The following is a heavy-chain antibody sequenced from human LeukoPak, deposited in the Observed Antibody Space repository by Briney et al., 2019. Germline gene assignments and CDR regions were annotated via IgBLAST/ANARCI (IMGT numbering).Heavy chain of an antibody. V-gene: IGHV4-4*07. D-gene: IGHD1-1*01. Sequence: SETLSLTCTVSGGSISSYYWNWIRQPAGKGLGWIGHIYGSGSTNYNPSLKSRVTLSVDTSKNQFSLKLSSVTAADTAVYYCAREGTSGTHLNWFDPWGQGTLVTVSS. CDR3: AREGTSGTHLNWFDP. CDR1: GGSISSYY. CDR2: IYGSGST. J-gene: IGHJ5*02.